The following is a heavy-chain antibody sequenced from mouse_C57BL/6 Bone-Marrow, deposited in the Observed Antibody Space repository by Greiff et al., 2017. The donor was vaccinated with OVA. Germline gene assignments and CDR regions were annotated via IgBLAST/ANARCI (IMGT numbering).Heavy chain of an antibody. Sequence: VQLKESGPELVKPGASVKISCKASGYTFTDYYINWVKQRPGQGLEWIGWIFPGSGSTYYNEKFKGKATLTVDKSSSTAYMLLSSLTSEDSAVYFCARPPLITTVVATGGYFDVWGTGTTVTVSS. V-gene: IGHV1-75*01. CDR2: IFPGSGST. CDR3: ARPPLITTVVATGGYFDV. CDR1: GYTFTDYY. J-gene: IGHJ1*03. D-gene: IGHD1-1*01.